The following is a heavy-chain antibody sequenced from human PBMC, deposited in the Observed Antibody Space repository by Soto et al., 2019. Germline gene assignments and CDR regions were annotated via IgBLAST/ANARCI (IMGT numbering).Heavy chain of an antibody. CDR2: ISAYNGNT. CDR3: ARDDPATVTTGRNWFDS. J-gene: IGHJ5*01. V-gene: IGHV1-18*01. CDR1: GYTFTSYG. Sequence: ASVKVSCKASGYTFTSYGISWVRQAPGQGLEWMGWISAYNGNTNYAQKLQGRVTMTTDTSTSTAYMELRSLRSDDTAVYYCARDDPATVTTGRNWFDSWDQGPLVTVST. D-gene: IGHD4-17*01.